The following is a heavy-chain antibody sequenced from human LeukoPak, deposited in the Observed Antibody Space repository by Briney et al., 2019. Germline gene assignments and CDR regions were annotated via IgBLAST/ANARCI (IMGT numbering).Heavy chain of an antibody. CDR1: GFTFSSSA. Sequence: GSLRLSCAASGFTFSSSAVSWVRPAPGQGVAWVSAISGSGGSTYYADSVKGRFTISRDNSKNTLYLQMNSLRAEDTAVYYCAKEVDSYANDAFDIWGQGTMVTVSS. D-gene: IGHD5-18*01. J-gene: IGHJ3*02. V-gene: IGHV3-23*01. CDR3: AKEVDSYANDAFDI. CDR2: ISGSGGST.